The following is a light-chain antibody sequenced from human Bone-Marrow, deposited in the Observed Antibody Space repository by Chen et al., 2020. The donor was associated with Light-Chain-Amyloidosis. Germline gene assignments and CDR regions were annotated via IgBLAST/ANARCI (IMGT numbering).Light chain of an antibody. CDR2: RND. Sequence: QSLLTQPPSVSGTPGQRVTISCSGARSNIGIKYVYCYQHFQGAAPNLLIPRNDPRPSGVPDRFSACKSGTSALLSISGVRAEDEADYYWAAWDGSLSDYVFGTGTKVIVL. CDR3: AAWDGSLSDYV. CDR1: RSNIGIKY. V-gene: IGLV1-47*01. J-gene: IGLJ1*01.